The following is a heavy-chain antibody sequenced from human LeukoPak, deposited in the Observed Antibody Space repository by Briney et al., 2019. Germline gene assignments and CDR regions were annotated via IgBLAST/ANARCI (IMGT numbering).Heavy chain of an antibody. CDR1: GFTFSDYA. D-gene: IGHD1-1*01. Sequence: GGSLRLSCTASGFTFSDYAMSWFRQAPGKGLEWVGFIRSKAYGGTTEYAASVKGRFTISRDDSKSIAYLQMNSLKTEDTAVYYCTRGWETEFDYWGQGTLVTVSS. V-gene: IGHV3-49*03. J-gene: IGHJ4*02. CDR3: TRGWETEFDY. CDR2: IRSKAYGGTT.